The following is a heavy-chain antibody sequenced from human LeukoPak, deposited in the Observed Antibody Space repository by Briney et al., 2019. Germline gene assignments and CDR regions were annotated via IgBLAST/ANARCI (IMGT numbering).Heavy chain of an antibody. V-gene: IGHV4-59*01. CDR3: ASSLWGYSST. CDR2: IYYSGST. Sequence: SETLSLTCTVSGGSISSYYWSWIRQPPGKGLEWIGYIYYSGSTNYNPSLKSRVTISVDTSKNQFSLKLSSVTAADTAVYYCASSLWGYSSTWGRGTLVTVSS. CDR1: GGSISSYY. D-gene: IGHD6-19*01. J-gene: IGHJ5*02.